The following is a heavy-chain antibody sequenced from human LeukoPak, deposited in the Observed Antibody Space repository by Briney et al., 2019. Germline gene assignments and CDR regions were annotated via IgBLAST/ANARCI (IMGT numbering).Heavy chain of an antibody. J-gene: IGHJ4*02. CDR2: ISGSGGST. CDR1: GFTFSSYA. V-gene: IGHV3-23*01. D-gene: IGHD6-6*01. CDR3: ARARVYSSSPDY. Sequence: PGGSLRLSCAASGFTFSSYAMSWVRQAPGKGLEWVSAISGSGGSTYYADSVKGRFTISRDNAKNSLYLQMNSLRAEDTAVYYCARARVYSSSPDYWGQGTLVTVSS.